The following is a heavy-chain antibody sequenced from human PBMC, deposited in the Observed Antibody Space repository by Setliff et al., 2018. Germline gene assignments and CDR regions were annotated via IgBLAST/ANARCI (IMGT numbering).Heavy chain of an antibody. CDR3: AQFSINEVRRVIKGVAFDI. J-gene: IGHJ3*02. D-gene: IGHD3-10*01. CDR1: GYTFTDYY. V-gene: IGHV1-2*07. CDR2: INPKNGDI. Sequence: ASVKVSCKPSGYTFTDYYIHWVRHAPGQGLEWMGWINPKNGDIFYAPKFAGRVTMTRDTPISTVYMELSLLTSDDTAVYYCAQFSINEVRRVIKGVAFDIWGQGTMVTVSS.